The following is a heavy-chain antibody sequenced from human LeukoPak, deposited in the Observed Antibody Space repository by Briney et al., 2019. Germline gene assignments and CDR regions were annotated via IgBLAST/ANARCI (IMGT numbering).Heavy chain of an antibody. D-gene: IGHD3-22*01. J-gene: IGHJ4*02. CDR2: ISGDGGTT. CDR1: GFTLEYNA. V-gene: IGHV3-43*02. CDR3: AKDSYFDTTGPLSD. Sequence: QTGGSLRLSCAASGFTLEYNAMHWVRQAPGKGLEWVSLISGDGGTTYYADSVKGRFSISRDNSKNSLYLQMNGLTSEDTALYFCAKDSYFDTTGPLSDWGQGTLVTVSS.